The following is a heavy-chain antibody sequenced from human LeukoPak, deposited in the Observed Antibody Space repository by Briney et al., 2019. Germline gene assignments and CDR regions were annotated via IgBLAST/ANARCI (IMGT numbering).Heavy chain of an antibody. CDR3: AKYTPAWAFDI. V-gene: IGHV3-15*04. Sequence: GGSLRLSCAASGLTVTNAWMNWVRQAPGKGLEWVGRIASKTDGGTTDYAAPVKGRFTISRDNSKNTLYLQMNSLRAEDTAVYYCAKYTPAWAFDIWGQGTMVTVSS. D-gene: IGHD5-18*01. J-gene: IGHJ3*02. CDR2: IASKTDGGTT. CDR1: GLTVTNAW.